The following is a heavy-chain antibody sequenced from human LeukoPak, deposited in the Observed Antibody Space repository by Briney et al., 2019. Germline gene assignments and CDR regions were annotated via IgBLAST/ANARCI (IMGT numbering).Heavy chain of an antibody. V-gene: IGHV1-69*13. Sequence: ASVKVSCKASGGTFSSYAISWVRQAPGQGLEWMGGIIPIFGTANYAQKFQGRVTITAGESTSTAYMELSSLRSEDTAVYYCARSGSTQDYGDYGYFQHWGQGTLVTVSS. CDR3: ARSGSTQDYGDYGYFQH. J-gene: IGHJ1*01. CDR1: GGTFSSYA. D-gene: IGHD4-17*01. CDR2: IIPIFGTA.